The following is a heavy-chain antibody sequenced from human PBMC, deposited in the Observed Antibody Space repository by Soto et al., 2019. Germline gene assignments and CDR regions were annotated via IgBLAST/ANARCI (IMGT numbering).Heavy chain of an antibody. Sequence: PSQTLSLTCTVSAYSISSGSYWAWIRQPPGKGPEWIASIYHGGNTFYNPSLESRITISHDTSNNQYSLKLTSVTAADTAVYYCPRVNGIVVAGSSFDYWVHGSLVTVSS. CDR2: IYHGGNT. V-gene: IGHV4-38-2*02. D-gene: IGHD6-19*01. CDR1: AYSISSGSY. CDR3: PRVNGIVVAGSSFDY. J-gene: IGHJ4*01.